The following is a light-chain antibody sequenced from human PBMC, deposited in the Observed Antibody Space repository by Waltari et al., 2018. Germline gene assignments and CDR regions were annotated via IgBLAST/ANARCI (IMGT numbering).Light chain of an antibody. J-gene: IGKJ2*03. V-gene: IGKV1-33*01. CDR3: QHFSSIPYS. Sequence: DIQMTQSPSSLSASVGGPVTITCQACQDISHYLNWYQKKPGKAPKLLIYDASNLETGVPSRFSGTGSGIYFTLTLAGLQPEDIATYFCQHFSSIPYSFGQGTKLEIK. CDR1: QDISHY. CDR2: DAS.